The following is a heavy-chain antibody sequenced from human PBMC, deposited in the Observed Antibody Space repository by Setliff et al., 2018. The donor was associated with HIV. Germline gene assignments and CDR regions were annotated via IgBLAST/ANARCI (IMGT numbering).Heavy chain of an antibody. V-gene: IGHV3-7*02. CDR2: IKQDGSER. Sequence: GGSLRLSCAASGFTFTTYWMGWVRQAPGKGLEWVANIKQDGSERKYVDSVKCRFSISRDNAKNSMYLQMDSLRAEDTAVYYCAPLVGATGAPSYWGQGTLVTVSS. CDR1: GFTFTTYW. D-gene: IGHD1-26*01. J-gene: IGHJ4*02. CDR3: APLVGATGAPSY.